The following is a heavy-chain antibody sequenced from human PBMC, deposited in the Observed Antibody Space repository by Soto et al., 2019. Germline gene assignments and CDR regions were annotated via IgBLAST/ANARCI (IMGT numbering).Heavy chain of an antibody. V-gene: IGHV4-61*01. D-gene: IGHD3-3*01. CDR3: ATRITVFGLLIPPFDP. Sequence: SETLSLTCSVSGGSVNSVSHYWKWIRQPPGKGLEWIGEINHTGGTHYNPSLKSRVTMSVDTSKNQFSLRLSSVTAADTAIYYCATRITVFGLLIPPFDPWGQGTQVTVSS. CDR1: GGSVNSVSHY. CDR2: INHTGGT. J-gene: IGHJ5*02.